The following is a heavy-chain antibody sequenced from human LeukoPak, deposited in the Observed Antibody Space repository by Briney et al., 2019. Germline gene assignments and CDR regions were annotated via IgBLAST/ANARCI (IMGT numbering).Heavy chain of an antibody. V-gene: IGHV3-53*01. J-gene: IGHJ4*02. D-gene: IGHD3-16*01. CDR3: ARDLGSSSDY. CDR2: IYSGGNT. CDR1: GFTVSSGY. Sequence: GGSLRLSCAASGFTVSSGYMSRVRQAPGKGLEWVSIIYSGGNTYYADSVKGRFTIPRDNSKNTLYLQMNNLRAEDTAVYYCARDLGSSSDYWGQGILVTVSS.